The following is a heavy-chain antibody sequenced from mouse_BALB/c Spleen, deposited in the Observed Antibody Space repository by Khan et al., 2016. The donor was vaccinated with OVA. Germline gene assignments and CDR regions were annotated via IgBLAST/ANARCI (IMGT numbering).Heavy chain of an antibody. CDR2: ISYSGST. V-gene: IGHV3-2*02. CDR3: ARTARIKY. Sequence: QLVESGPGLVKPSQSLSLTCTVTGYSITSGYGWNWSRQFPGNKLEWMGYISYSGSTNYNPSLKSRISITRDTSKNQFFLQLNSVTTEDTATYYCARTARIKYWGQGTTLTVSS. D-gene: IGHD1-2*01. CDR1: GYSITSGYG. J-gene: IGHJ2*01.